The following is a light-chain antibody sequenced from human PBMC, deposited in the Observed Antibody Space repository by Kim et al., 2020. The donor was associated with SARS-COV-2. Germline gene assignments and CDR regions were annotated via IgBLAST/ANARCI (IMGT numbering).Light chain of an antibody. CDR2: ALS. V-gene: IGKV2-40*01. CDR3: MQRVEFPLT. Sequence: ASISCRSSQRLLNIEDGNIYLDWYLQKPGQSPQLLIYALSYRASGVPDRFSGSGSGTAFTLKISKVEADDVGVYYCMQRVEFPLTLGGGTKVDIK. J-gene: IGKJ4*01. CDR1: QRLLNIEDGNIY.